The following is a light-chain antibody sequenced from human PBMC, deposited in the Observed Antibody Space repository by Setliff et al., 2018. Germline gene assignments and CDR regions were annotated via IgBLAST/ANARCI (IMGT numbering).Light chain of an antibody. CDR3: QSYDSGLSGPNYV. J-gene: IGLJ1*01. CDR1: SSNIGAGYD. Sequence: QSVLTQPPLVSGAPGQRVTISCTGSSSNIGAGYDVHWYQQLPGTAPKLLIYGNTNRPSGVPDRFSGSKSGTSASLAITGLQAADEADYYCQSYDSGLSGPNYVFGTGTKVTVL. V-gene: IGLV1-40*01. CDR2: GNT.